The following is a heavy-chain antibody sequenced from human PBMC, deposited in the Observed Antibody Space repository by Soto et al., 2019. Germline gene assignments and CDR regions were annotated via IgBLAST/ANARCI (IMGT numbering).Heavy chain of an antibody. CDR1: GFTFSSYG. J-gene: IGHJ4*02. V-gene: IGHV3-30*18. Sequence: PGGSLRLSCSASGFTFSSYGMHWVRQAPGKGLEWVAVISYDGSNKYYADSVKGRFTISRDNSKNTLYLQMNSLRAEDTAVYYCAKDWSSSWYRGYFDYWGQGTLVTVSS. D-gene: IGHD6-13*01. CDR2: ISYDGSNK. CDR3: AKDWSSSWYRGYFDY.